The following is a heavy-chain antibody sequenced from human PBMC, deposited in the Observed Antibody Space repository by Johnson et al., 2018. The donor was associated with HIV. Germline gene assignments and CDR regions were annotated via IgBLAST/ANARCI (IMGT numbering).Heavy chain of an antibody. CDR3: AKDRIRSTAPDTFDV. J-gene: IGHJ3*01. V-gene: IGHV3-11*01. D-gene: IGHD5-18*01. Sequence: QEKLVESGGGLVQPGGSLRLSCAASGFTVSSNYMSWIRQAPGKGLAWVSYISSSGDIIRYADSVTGRFTISRDNSKNTLYLQMDSLRAVDTAVFYCAKDRIRSTAPDTFDVWGQGTMVTVSS. CDR2: ISSSGDII. CDR1: GFTVSSNY.